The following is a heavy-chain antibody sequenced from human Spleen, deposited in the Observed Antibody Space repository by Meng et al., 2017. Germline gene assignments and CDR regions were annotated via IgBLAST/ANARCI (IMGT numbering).Heavy chain of an antibody. CDR2: IKQDGSEE. CDR3: ARVSTFGWSDN. V-gene: IGHV3-7*03. Sequence: GGSLRLSCAGSGFIFGAYWMTWVRQTPGKGLEWVANIKQDGSEESYVDSVKGRFIISRDNAKNSLYLQMNSLRGEDTALYYCARVSTFGWSDNWGQGTLVTVSS. CDR1: GFIFGAYW. J-gene: IGHJ4*02. D-gene: IGHD3-10*01.